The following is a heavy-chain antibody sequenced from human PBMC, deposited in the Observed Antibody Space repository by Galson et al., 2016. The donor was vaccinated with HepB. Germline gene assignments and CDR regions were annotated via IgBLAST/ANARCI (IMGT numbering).Heavy chain of an antibody. V-gene: IGHV1-46*01. CDR1: GYSLTSRH. Sequence: SVKVSCKASGYSLTSRHTHWVRQAPGQGLEWMAIIKHSGGGTIYAQKFQGRVTMTRDTSTNTDYMELSSLRSDDTAVYYCARAPLEMATIQRGYFDYWGQGTLVTVSS. CDR3: ARAPLEMATIQRGYFDY. D-gene: IGHD5-24*01. J-gene: IGHJ4*02. CDR2: IKHSGGGT.